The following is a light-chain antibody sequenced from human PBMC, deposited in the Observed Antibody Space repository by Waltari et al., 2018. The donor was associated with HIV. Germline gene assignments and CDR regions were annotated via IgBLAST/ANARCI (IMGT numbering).Light chain of an antibody. Sequence: QSLLTQSPSASGTPGQRVNISCFGPSSNIGTPPVTWYQHCPGTPPTLLIFSNTERPSGVPDRFSGSKSGTSASLAISGLHSQDEADYYCSAWDVTLNGLVFGGGTRLSVL. CDR3: SAWDVTLNGLV. CDR1: SSNIGTPP. V-gene: IGLV1-44*01. J-gene: IGLJ2*01. CDR2: SNT.